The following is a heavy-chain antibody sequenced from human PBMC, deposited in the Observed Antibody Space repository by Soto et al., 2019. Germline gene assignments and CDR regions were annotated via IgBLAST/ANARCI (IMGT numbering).Heavy chain of an antibody. CDR2: IDPSDSYT. CDR3: ARGDTTPEPDAFDI. D-gene: IGHD1-26*01. Sequence: PGESLKISCKGSGYSFTSYWISWVRPMPGKGLEWMGRIDPSDSYTRYSPSFQGQVTISADKSISTAYLQWSSLKASDTAMYYCARGDTTPEPDAFDIWGQGTMVTVSS. J-gene: IGHJ3*02. V-gene: IGHV5-10-1*04. CDR1: GYSFTSYW.